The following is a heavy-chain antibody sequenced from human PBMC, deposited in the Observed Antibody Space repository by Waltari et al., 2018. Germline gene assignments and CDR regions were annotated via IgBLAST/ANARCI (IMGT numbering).Heavy chain of an antibody. CDR3: ARDKQGYMDV. CDR2: ISYDGSNK. CDR1: GFTFSSYA. V-gene: IGHV3-30-3*01. J-gene: IGHJ6*03. Sequence: QVQLVESGGGVVQPGRSLRLSCAASGFTFSSYAMHWVRQAPGKGLGGVAVISYDGSNKYYADSVKGRFTISRDNSKNTLYLQMNSLRAEDTAVYYCARDKQGYMDVWGKGTTVTVSS.